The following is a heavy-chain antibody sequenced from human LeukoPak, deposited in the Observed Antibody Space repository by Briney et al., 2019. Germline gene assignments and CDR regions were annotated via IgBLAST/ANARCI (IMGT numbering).Heavy chain of an antibody. J-gene: IGHJ4*02. V-gene: IGHV1-46*01. CDR1: GYTFTIYY. CDR3: ARDPLDYDSSGHPDY. CDR2: INPSGGST. Sequence: ASVNVSCKASGYTFTIYYMRWVRQAPGQGLEWMGIINPSGGSTSYAQKFQGRVTMTRDTSTSTVYMELSSLRSEDTAVYYCARDPLDYDSSGHPDYWGQGTLVTVSS. D-gene: IGHD3-22*01.